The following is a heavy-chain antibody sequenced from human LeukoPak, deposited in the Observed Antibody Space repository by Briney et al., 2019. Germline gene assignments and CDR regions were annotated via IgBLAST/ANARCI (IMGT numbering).Heavy chain of an antibody. D-gene: IGHD2-2*01. Sequence: PGGSLRLSCAASGFTFSSYAMSWVRQAPGKGLGWVSAISGSGGSTYYADSVKGRFTISRDNSKNTLYLQMNSLRAEDTAVYYCAKSPANYYYYGMDVWGQGTTVTVSS. CDR1: GFTFSSYA. CDR3: AKSPANYYYYGMDV. CDR2: ISGSGGST. J-gene: IGHJ6*02. V-gene: IGHV3-23*01.